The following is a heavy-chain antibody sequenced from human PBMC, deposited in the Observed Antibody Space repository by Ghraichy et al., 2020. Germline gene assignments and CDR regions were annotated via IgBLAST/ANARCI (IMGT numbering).Heavy chain of an antibody. CDR3: ARATSCSGSCYWFDP. V-gene: IGHV4-59*01. CDR1: GGSISSYY. CDR2: IYYSGST. D-gene: IGHD2-15*01. J-gene: IGHJ5*02. Sequence: SETLSLTCTVSGGSISSYYWSWIRQPPGKGLEWIGYIYYSGSTNYNPSLKSRVTISVDTSKNQFSLKLSSVTAADTAVYYCARATSCSGSCYWFDPWGQGTLVTVSS.